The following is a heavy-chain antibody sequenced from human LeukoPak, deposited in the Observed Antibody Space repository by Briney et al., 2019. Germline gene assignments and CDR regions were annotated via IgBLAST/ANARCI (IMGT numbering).Heavy chain of an antibody. V-gene: IGHV3-23*01. CDR2: ISGSGGST. CDR3: AKDYGAWLGELYVFDY. J-gene: IGHJ4*02. CDR1: GFTFSSYG. D-gene: IGHD3-10*01. Sequence: GGSLRLSCAASGFTFSSYGMSWVRQAPGKGLEWVSAISGSGGSTYYADSVKGRFTISRDNSKNTLYLKMNSLRAEDTAVYYCAKDYGAWLGELYVFDYWGQGTLVTVSS.